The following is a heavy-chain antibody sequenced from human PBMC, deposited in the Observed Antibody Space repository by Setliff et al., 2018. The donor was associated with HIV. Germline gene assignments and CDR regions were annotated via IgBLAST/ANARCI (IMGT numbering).Heavy chain of an antibody. J-gene: IGHJ6*03. CDR3: ASERSRGNYYYSMDV. Sequence: ASVKVSCKMSGYTFTNHYIHWIQQAPWKGLEWVGLIDPENPTTIYAAKFQGRVTITADASTDTAYMELSSLRSEDTAKYYCASERSRGNYYYSMDVWGKGTTVTVSS. CDR2: IDPENPTT. V-gene: IGHV1-69-2*01. CDR1: GYTFTNHY.